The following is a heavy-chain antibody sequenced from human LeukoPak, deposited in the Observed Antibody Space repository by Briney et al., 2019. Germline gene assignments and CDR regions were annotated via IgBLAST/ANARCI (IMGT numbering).Heavy chain of an antibody. V-gene: IGHV3-30*18. D-gene: IGHD6-19*01. CDR3: AKLSSGWQIDY. Sequence: PGGSLRLSCAASGFTFSGYGMHWVRQAPGKGLEWVAVISYDGSNKYYADSVKGRFTISRDISKNTLYLQMNSLRAEDTAVYYCAKLSSGWQIDYWGQGTLVTVSS. J-gene: IGHJ4*02. CDR1: GFTFSGYG. CDR2: ISYDGSNK.